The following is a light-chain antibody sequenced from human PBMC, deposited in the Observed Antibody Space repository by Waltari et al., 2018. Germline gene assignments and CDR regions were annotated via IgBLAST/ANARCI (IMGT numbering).Light chain of an antibody. Sequence: QSVLTQAPSASGTPGQRVTISCSGGSSNIGNNTVVCYQQLPGTAPKLLIYTNNNRPSGVPDRFSSSTSGTSASLAITGLQSDDEADYYCATWDDRLKRPVFGGGTKLTVL. V-gene: IGLV1-44*01. J-gene: IGLJ2*01. CDR1: SSNIGNNT. CDR3: ATWDDRLKRPV. CDR2: TNN.